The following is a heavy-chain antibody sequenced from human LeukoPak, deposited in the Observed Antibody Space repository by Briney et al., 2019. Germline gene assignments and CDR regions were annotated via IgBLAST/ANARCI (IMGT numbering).Heavy chain of an antibody. Sequence: SETLSLTCAVYGGSFSGYYWSWIRQPPGKGLEWIGEINHSGSTNYNPSLKSRVTISVDTSKNQFSLKLSSVTAADTAVYYCASTYDYVWGSYGHFDYWGQGTLVTVSS. J-gene: IGHJ4*02. CDR2: INHSGST. CDR3: ASTYDYVWGSYGHFDY. V-gene: IGHV4-34*01. D-gene: IGHD3-16*01. CDR1: GGSFSGYY.